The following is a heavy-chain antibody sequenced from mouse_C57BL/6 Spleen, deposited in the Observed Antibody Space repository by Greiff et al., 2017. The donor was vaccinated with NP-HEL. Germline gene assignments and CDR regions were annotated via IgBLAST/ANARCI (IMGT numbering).Heavy chain of an antibody. CDR3: AKLYYYGSRYFDV. CDR1: GFTFSDYG. CDR2: ISSGSSTI. D-gene: IGHD1-1*01. V-gene: IGHV5-17*01. J-gene: IGHJ1*03. Sequence: EVQLVESGGGLVKPGGSLKLSCAASGFTFSDYGMHWVRQAPEKGLEWVAYISSGSSTIYYADTVKGRFTISRDNAKNTLFLQMTSLRSEDTAMYYCAKLYYYGSRYFDVWGTGTTVTVSS.